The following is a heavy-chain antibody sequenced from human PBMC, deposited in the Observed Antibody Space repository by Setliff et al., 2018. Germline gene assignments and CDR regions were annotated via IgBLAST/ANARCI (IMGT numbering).Heavy chain of an antibody. D-gene: IGHD6-6*01. CDR1: GGSVGSDFSY. V-gene: IGHV4-61*09. J-gene: IGHJ4*02. Sequence: SETLSLTCTVSGGSVGSDFSYWTWIRQPAGKGPEWIGQIYTTWSTNYNPSLRSRATISLDASKNQFALSLTSVTAADTAVYFCARGRNVAARLFDSWGQGTLVTVSS. CDR3: ARGRNVAARLFDS. CDR2: IYTTWST.